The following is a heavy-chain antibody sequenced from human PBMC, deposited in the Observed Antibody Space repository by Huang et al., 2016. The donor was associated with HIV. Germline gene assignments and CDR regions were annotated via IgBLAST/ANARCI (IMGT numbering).Heavy chain of an antibody. CDR3: ARSAYGDLDY. CDR1: GYTFTNYD. Sequence: QVHLVQSGAEVKKPGASVKVSCKASGYTFTNYDINWVRQAPGRGLEWMGWMNPNTGNTGFAQSFKGRVTMTRKTSITTAYMELTSLKAEDTAVYYCARSAYGDLDYWGLGTLVIVSS. V-gene: IGHV1-8*02. J-gene: IGHJ4*02. CDR2: MNPNTGNT. D-gene: IGHD4-17*01.